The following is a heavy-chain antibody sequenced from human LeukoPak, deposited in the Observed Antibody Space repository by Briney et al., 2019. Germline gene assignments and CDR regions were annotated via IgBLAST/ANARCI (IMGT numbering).Heavy chain of an antibody. Sequence: GPPVKVSCKTSGYTFTGYYIHWGRQAPGQGLEWMGSINPNSGGTNYAQKFQGRVTMTRDTSISTAYMVLSRLRSDDTAVYYCARGPGSLPWFEPRGPGTLVNGSS. V-gene: IGHV1-2*02. CDR3: ARGPGSLPWFEP. J-gene: IGHJ5*01. CDR1: GYTFTGYY. CDR2: INPNSGGT.